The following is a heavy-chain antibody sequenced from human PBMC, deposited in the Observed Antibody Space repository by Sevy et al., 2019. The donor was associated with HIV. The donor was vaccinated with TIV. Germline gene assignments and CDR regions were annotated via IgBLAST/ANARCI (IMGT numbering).Heavy chain of an antibody. V-gene: IGHV3-11*01. J-gene: IGHJ6*02. CDR2: ISGSGDTI. D-gene: IGHD4-17*01. CDR1: GFTLSDYY. CDR3: ARDHVKDGDLGDYYYFAMDV. Sequence: GGSLRLSCAGSGFTLSDYYMTWIRHAPGKGLQWISYISGSGDTIYYADSVKGRFTISRDSAKNSLFLQMNSLRVEDTAVYYCARDHVKDGDLGDYYYFAMDVWGQGTTVTVSS.